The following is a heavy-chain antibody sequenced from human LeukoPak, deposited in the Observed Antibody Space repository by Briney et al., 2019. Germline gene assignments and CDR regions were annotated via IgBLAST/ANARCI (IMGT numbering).Heavy chain of an antibody. CDR1: GGSFSGYY. D-gene: IGHD3-16*02. Sequence: TSETLSLTCAVYGGSFSGYYWSWIRQPPGKGLEWIGEINHSGSTNYNPSLTSRVTISVDTSKNQFSLKLGSVTAADTAVYYCARGRNYDYVWGSYRYNYFDYWGQGTLVTVSS. CDR3: ARGRNYDYVWGSYRYNYFDY. J-gene: IGHJ4*02. CDR2: INHSGST. V-gene: IGHV4-34*01.